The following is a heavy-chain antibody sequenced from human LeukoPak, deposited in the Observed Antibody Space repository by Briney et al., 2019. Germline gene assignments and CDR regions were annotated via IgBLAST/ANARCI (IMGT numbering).Heavy chain of an antibody. V-gene: IGHV1-2*02. D-gene: IGHD3-10*01. J-gene: IGHJ4*02. CDR2: IDPNSGGT. CDR1: GYTFTGYY. Sequence: ASVKVSCKASGYTFTGYYIHWLRQAPGQGLEWMGWIDPNSGGTNYAQKFQGRVTMTRDTSISTAYMVLSRLRSDDTAVYYCAREYYYGSGNYYNRIDYWGQGTLVTVSS. CDR3: AREYYYGSGNYYNRIDY.